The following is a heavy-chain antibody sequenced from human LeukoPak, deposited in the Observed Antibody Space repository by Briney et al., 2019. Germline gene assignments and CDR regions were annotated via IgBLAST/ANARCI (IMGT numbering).Heavy chain of an antibody. CDR2: ISSSSTI. Sequence: GGSLRLSCAASGFTFSNYNMNWVRQAPGKGLEWVSFISSSSTIYYADSVKGRFTISRDNAKNSLYLQMNSLRDEDTAVYYCARGPLGWSDYWGQGILVTVSS. CDR3: ARGPLGWSDY. V-gene: IGHV3-48*02. D-gene: IGHD1-26*01. J-gene: IGHJ4*02. CDR1: GFTFSNYN.